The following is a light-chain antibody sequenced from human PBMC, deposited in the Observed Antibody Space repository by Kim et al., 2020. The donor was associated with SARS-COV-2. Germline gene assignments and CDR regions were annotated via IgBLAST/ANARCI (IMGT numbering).Light chain of an antibody. J-gene: IGKJ2*01. CDR2: DAS. Sequence: EIVMTQSPATLSVSPGERATLSCRASQSVSSSLAWYQQKPGQAPSLLIYDASIRATGIPGRFSGSGSGTEFTLTISSLQSEDFAVYYFPQYTNLPLYACGRGTNLEI. V-gene: IGKV3D-15*01. CDR1: QSVSSS. CDR3: PQYTNLPLYA.